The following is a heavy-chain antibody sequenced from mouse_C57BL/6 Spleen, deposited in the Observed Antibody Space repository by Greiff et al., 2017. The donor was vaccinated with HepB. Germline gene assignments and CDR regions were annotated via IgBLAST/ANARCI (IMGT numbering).Heavy chain of an antibody. Sequence: EVMLVESGGGLVKPGGSLKLSCAASGFTFSSYTMSWVRQTPEKRLEWVATISGGGGNTYYPDSVKGRFTISRDNAKNTLYLQMSSLRSEDTALYYCASGDNYYGSKSFDYWGQGTTLTVSS. D-gene: IGHD1-1*01. CDR2: ISGGGGNT. V-gene: IGHV5-9*01. J-gene: IGHJ2*01. CDR3: ASGDNYYGSKSFDY. CDR1: GFTFSSYT.